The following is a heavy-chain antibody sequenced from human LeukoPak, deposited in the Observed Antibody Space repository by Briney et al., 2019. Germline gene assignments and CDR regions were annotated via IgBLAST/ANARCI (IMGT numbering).Heavy chain of an antibody. D-gene: IGHD1-14*01. V-gene: IGHV3-30-3*01. J-gene: IGHJ4*02. CDR3: ARDPYRDAPDYFDY. CDR1: GFTFSRYA. Sequence: GTSLRLSCAASGFTFSRYAMHWVRQAPGKGLEWVAVISDDGTFALYGDSVRGRFTISRDSSKNTLYLQMNSLRPEDTAVYYCARDPYRDAPDYFDYWGQGTLVTVSS. CDR2: ISDDGTFA.